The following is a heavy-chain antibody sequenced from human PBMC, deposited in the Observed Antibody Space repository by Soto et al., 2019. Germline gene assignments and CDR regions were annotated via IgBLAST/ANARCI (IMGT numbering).Heavy chain of an antibody. V-gene: IGHV4-30-2*01. CDR2: SYHSWST. CDR1: GVAISRGGYS. D-gene: IGHD6-19*01. Sequence: QLQLQESGSGLVKPSQTMSLTCAVSGVAISRGGYSWSWIRQPPGKGLEWIGDSYHSWSTYYNPAPKSRVTFSVDRSKNQFSLKLSSVTAADTPVYCCAIAGGLVALAVDYWAPGTLFTVSS. CDR3: AIAGGLVALAVDY. J-gene: IGHJ4*02.